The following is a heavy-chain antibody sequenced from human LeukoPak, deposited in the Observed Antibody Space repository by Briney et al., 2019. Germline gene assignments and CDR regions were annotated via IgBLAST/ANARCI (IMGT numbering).Heavy chain of an antibody. J-gene: IGHJ4*02. CDR2: IIPILGTA. CDR3: ARERYCSSSRCEMAY. Sequence: WASVKVSCKTSGYTFTNYGITWVRQAPGQGLEWMGGIIPILGTANYAQKFQGRVTITADESTSTAYMELSSLRSDDTAVYYCARERYCSSSRCEMAYWGQGTLVTVSS. D-gene: IGHD2-2*01. CDR1: GYTFTNYG. V-gene: IGHV1-69*13.